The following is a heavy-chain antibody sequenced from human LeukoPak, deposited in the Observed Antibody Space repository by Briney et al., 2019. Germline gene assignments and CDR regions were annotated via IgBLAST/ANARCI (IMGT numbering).Heavy chain of an antibody. CDR3: ARDQGYTYGSAYHFDY. Sequence: ASLKVSCTTSGYTFTAYYMHWVRQAPGQGLEWMGWINSNTGGTGYAQKFQGRVTLTRDTSITTAYMELSSLTFDDTAIYYCARDQGYTYGSAYHFDYWGQGTLLTVSS. CDR1: GYTFTAYY. D-gene: IGHD5-18*01. J-gene: IGHJ4*02. V-gene: IGHV1-2*02. CDR2: INSNTGGT.